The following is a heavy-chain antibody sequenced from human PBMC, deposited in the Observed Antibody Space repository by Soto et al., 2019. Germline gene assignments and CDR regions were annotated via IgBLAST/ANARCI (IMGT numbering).Heavy chain of an antibody. D-gene: IGHD2-15*01. CDR2: ISGSGGST. CDR1: GFTVRSFA. Sequence: EMQRLESGGGLVQPGGSLRLSCAAAGFTVRSFAMSWVRQAPGKGLYWVSAISGSGGSTYSADSGKGRFTISRDTYKNTLYLQMGSLRAEDTAVYYCAGGFSACKGSPPDFWGQGSLVTVSS. CDR3: AGGFSACKGSPPDF. V-gene: IGHV3-23*01. J-gene: IGHJ4*02.